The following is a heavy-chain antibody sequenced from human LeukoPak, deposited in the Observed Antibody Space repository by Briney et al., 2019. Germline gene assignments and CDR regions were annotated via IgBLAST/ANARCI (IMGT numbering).Heavy chain of an antibody. Sequence: SETLSLTCAVSGGSISSGDYSWNWIRQPPGKGLEWIGYFYHGGSTYYNPSLESRVTISVDRSKNQFSLKLNSVTAADTAVYYCARAPGYYGSGIPYFDYWGQGTLVTVSS. CDR1: GGSISSGDYS. J-gene: IGHJ4*02. V-gene: IGHV4-30-2*01. CDR3: ARAPGYYGSGIPYFDY. CDR2: FYHGGST. D-gene: IGHD3-10*01.